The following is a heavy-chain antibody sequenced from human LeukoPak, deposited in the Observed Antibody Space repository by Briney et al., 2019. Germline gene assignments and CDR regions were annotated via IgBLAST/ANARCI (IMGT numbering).Heavy chain of an antibody. V-gene: IGHV4-39*01. CDR1: GGSISSSSYY. Sequence: SETLSLTCTVSGGSISSSSYYWGWIRQPPGKGLEWIGSIYYSGSTYYNPSLKSRVTISVDTSKNQFSLKLSSVTAADTAVYYCARQRYFATPDAFDIWGQGTMVTVSS. D-gene: IGHD3-9*01. J-gene: IGHJ3*02. CDR2: IYYSGST. CDR3: ARQRYFATPDAFDI.